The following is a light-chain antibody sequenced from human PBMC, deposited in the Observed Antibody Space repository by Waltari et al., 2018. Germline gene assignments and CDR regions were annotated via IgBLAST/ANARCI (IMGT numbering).Light chain of an antibody. V-gene: IGKV4-1*01. Sequence: DIVMTQSPDSLAVSLGEKATINCKSSQSVLYSSNNKNYLAWYQQKPGQHPKLLIYWASTRESGVPDRFSGSGSGTDFTLTISSLQAEDVAGYYCQQYYSTPWTFGQGTKVEIK. J-gene: IGKJ1*01. CDR3: QQYYSTPWT. CDR2: WAS. CDR1: QSVLYSSNNKNY.